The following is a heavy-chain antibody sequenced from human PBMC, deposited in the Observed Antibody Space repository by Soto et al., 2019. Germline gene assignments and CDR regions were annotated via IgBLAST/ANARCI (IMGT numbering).Heavy chain of an antibody. V-gene: IGHV4-39*01. D-gene: IGHD2-21*01. CDR3: ARHTKGLALRVRQGFFDY. Sequence: QLQLQESGPGLVKPSETLSLTCTVSGGSISSSSYYWGWIRQPPGKGLEWIGSIYYSGSTYYNPSLKSRVTISVDTSKNQFSLKLSSVTAADTAVYYCARHTKGLALRVRQGFFDYWGQGTLVTVSS. J-gene: IGHJ4*02. CDR2: IYYSGST. CDR1: GGSISSSSYY.